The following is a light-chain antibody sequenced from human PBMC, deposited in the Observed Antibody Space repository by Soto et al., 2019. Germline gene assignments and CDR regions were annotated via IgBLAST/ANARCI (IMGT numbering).Light chain of an antibody. V-gene: IGLV2-11*01. CDR2: DVS. J-gene: IGLJ1*01. CDR3: CSYAGGYTYV. CDR1: SSDVGGYNY. Sequence: QSALTQPRSVSGSPGQSVTISCTGTSSDVGGYNYVSWYQQHPGKAPKFMISDVSKRPSGVPDGFSGSKSGNTASLTISGLQAEDEADYYCCSYAGGYTYVFGTGTKLTVL.